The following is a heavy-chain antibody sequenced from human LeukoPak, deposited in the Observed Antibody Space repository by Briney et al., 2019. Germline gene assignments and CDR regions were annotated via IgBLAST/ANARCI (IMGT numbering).Heavy chain of an antibody. D-gene: IGHD3-22*01. V-gene: IGHV4-34*01. CDR3: AGLVGRYSSGLYYYYFDY. J-gene: IGHJ4*02. CDR1: GGSFSGYY. CDR2: INHSGST. Sequence: SETLSLTCAVYGGSFSGYYWSWIRQPPGKGLEWIGEINHSGSTNYNPSLKSRVTISVDTSKNQFSLKLSSVTAADTAVYYCAGLVGRYSSGLYYYYFDYWGQGTLVTVSS.